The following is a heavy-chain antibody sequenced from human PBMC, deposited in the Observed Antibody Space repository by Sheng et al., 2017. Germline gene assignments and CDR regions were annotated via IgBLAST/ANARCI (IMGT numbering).Heavy chain of an antibody. Sequence: EVQLVESGGGLVQPGGSLRLSCAASGFTFSSYSMNWVRQAPGKGLEWVSYISSSSSTIYYADSVKGRFTISRDNAKNSLYLQMNSLRAEDTAVYYCASHIYGSGSRYYYYMDVWGKGTTVTVSS. D-gene: IGHD3-10*01. CDR1: GFTFSSYS. J-gene: IGHJ6*03. V-gene: IGHV3-48*01. CDR2: ISSSSSTI. CDR3: ASHIYGSGSRYYYYMDV.